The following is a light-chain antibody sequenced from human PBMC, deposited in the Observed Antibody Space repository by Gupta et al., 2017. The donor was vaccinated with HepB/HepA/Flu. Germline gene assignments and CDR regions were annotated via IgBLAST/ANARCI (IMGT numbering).Light chain of an antibody. CDR2: AAS. J-gene: IGKJ4*01. CDR1: KSIRRY. CDR3: QQNDSFPLT. V-gene: IGKV1-39*01. Sequence: DIQMNQSPSCLPASGGDRVTITCRANKSIRRYLHWYQQKPGKAPKLLIYAASSLQSGVTVRFSGSGSGTDFTLTTSSLQPEDFASYYCQQNDSFPLTFGQGTKVEIK.